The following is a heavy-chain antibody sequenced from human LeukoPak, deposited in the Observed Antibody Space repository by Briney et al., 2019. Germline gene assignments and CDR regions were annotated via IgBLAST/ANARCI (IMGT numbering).Heavy chain of an antibody. CDR3: AKVSETYYGSRNFDY. CDR2: ISGSGGST. J-gene: IGHJ4*02. CDR1: GFTFSSYA. V-gene: IGHV3-23*01. D-gene: IGHD3-10*01. Sequence: GGSLRLSCAASGFTFSSYAMSWVRQAPGKGLEWVPAISGSGGSTYYADSVKGRFTISRDNSKNTLYLQMNSLRAEDTAVYYCAKVSETYYGSRNFDYWGQGTLVTASS.